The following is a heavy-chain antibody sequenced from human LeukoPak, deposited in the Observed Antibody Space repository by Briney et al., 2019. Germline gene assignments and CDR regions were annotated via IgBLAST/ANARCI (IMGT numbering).Heavy chain of an antibody. CDR2: IKQDGSEK. V-gene: IGHV3-7*01. Sequence: GGSLRLSCAASGFTFSSYWMSWVRQAPGKGLEWVANIKQDGSEKYYVDSVKGRFTISRDNAKNSLYLQMNSLRAEDTAVYYCARNEPGIAVAAVDAFDIWGQGTMVTDSS. CDR1: GFTFSSYW. J-gene: IGHJ3*02. D-gene: IGHD6-19*01. CDR3: ARNEPGIAVAAVDAFDI.